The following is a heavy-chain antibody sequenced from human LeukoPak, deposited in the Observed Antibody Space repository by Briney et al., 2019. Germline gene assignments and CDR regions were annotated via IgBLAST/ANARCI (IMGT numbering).Heavy chain of an antibody. V-gene: IGHV3-53*01. CDR3: ARDALAMNGFDF. J-gene: IGHJ3*01. Sequence: GGSLRLSCAASGFTVGSNYMNWVRQAPGKGLEWVSVIYSGTITYYADSEKGRFTISRDNSKNTVYLQMNSLRAEDTAVYFCARDALAMNGFDFWGQGTMVTVAS. CDR1: GFTVGSNY. CDR2: IYSGTIT. D-gene: IGHD3-16*01.